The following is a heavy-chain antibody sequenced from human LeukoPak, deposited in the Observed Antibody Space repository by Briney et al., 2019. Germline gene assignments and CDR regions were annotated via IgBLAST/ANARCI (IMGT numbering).Heavy chain of an antibody. Sequence: GGSLRLFCAASGFTFSSYSMNWVRQAPGKGLEWVSSISSSSSYIFYADSVKGRFTISRDNAKNSLDLQMNRLRAEDTAVYYCARGYCSGGRCYLNAFDIWGQGTMVTVSS. J-gene: IGHJ3*02. D-gene: IGHD2-15*01. CDR1: GFTFSSYS. CDR3: ARGYCSGGRCYLNAFDI. V-gene: IGHV3-21*01. CDR2: ISSSSSYI.